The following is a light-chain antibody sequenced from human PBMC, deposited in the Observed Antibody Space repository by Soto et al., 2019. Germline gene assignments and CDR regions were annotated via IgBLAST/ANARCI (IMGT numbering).Light chain of an antibody. CDR1: QTIANKY. CDR2: GAS. Sequence: ESMLTQSPGTLSLSPGDRATLFCRTSQTIANKYLTWYQQKPGQAPRLLIYGASIRATSVPDRFTGSGSGTGFTLTIGRLGPEDFAMYYCQHFGTAPPAFTFGQGTKLEI. J-gene: IGKJ2*01. V-gene: IGKV3-20*01. CDR3: QHFGTAPPAFT.